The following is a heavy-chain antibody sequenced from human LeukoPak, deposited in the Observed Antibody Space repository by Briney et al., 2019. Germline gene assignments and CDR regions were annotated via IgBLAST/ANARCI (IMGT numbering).Heavy chain of an antibody. V-gene: IGHV3-66*01. J-gene: IGHJ4*02. CDR3: ARGRTGYSTRGSDH. CDR1: GFTVSSNY. CDR2: IYSGGST. D-gene: IGHD6-13*01. Sequence: GGSLRLSCAASGFTVSSNYMSWVRQAPGKGLEWVSVIYSGGSTYYADSVKGRFTISRDNAKNSLYLQMNSLRAEDTAVYYCARGRTGYSTRGSDHWGQGTLVTVSS.